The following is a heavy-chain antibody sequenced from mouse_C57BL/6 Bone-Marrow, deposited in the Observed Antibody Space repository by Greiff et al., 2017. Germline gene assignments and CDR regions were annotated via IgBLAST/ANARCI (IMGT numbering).Heavy chain of an antibody. CDR1: GYTFTSYW. Sequence: VQLQQPGAELVKPGASVKMSCKASGYTFTSYWITWVKQRPGQGLEWMGDIYPGSGSTNYNEKFKSKATLTVDTSSSTAYMQLSSLTSEDSAVYYCARRGAYYSNYVEFGLYWGQGTTLTVSS. V-gene: IGHV1-55*01. CDR2: IYPGSGST. D-gene: IGHD2-5*01. CDR3: ARRGAYYSNYVEFGLY. J-gene: IGHJ2*01.